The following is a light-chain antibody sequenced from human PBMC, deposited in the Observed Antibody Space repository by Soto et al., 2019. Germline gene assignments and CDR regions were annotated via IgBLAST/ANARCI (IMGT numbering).Light chain of an antibody. Sequence: QSALTQPPSVSGSPGHSVAISCTGTSSDVGSYNRVSWYQQPPGSAPKLMIYDVSNRPSGVPDRFSGSKSGNAASLTISGLQAEDEADYYCSSYKSSNPYVFGTGTKVTV. CDR1: SSDVGSYNR. J-gene: IGLJ1*01. V-gene: IGLV2-18*02. CDR2: DVS. CDR3: SSYKSSNPYV.